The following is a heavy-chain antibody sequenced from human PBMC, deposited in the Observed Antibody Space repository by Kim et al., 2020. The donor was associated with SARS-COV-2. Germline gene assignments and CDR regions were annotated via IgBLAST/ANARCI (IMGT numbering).Heavy chain of an antibody. D-gene: IGHD6-19*01. Sequence: GGSLRLSCAASGLTLRSYAMNWVRQGPGKGLEWVSSITRGGETKYAAAVKGRFTISRDNFKDKLSLQMNSRRAEDTGKYYCVPCVTLADRSGWCPFFDHWGQGTLVTVS. V-gene: IGHV3-23*01. CDR2: ITRGGET. CDR3: VPCVTLADRSGWCPFFDH. J-gene: IGHJ4*02. CDR1: GLTLRSYA.